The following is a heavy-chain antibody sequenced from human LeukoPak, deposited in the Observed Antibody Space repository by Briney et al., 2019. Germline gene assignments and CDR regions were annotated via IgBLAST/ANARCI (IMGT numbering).Heavy chain of an antibody. CDR2: IKSKSNGGTT. CDR3: VADLPGTNSPYFDY. V-gene: IGHV3-15*01. CDR1: GFTFSAAW. J-gene: IGHJ4*02. Sequence: TGGSLRLSCAASGFTFSAAWMNWVRQAPGKGLEWVGRIKSKSNGGTTDFAAPVRDRFTISRDDSKTTLNLQMDSLRTEDTAVYYCVADLPGTNSPYFDYWGQGTLVTVSS. D-gene: IGHD4/OR15-4a*01.